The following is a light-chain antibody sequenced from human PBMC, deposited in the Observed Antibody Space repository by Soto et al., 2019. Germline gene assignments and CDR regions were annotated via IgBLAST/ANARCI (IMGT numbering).Light chain of an antibody. CDR1: QSVSSNY. CDR2: GAS. V-gene: IGKV3-20*01. Sequence: EIVLTQSPGTLSLSPGERATLSCRASQSVSSNYLAWYQQKPGQAPRLLIYGASSRTTGIPDRFGGGGSGTDFTLTISRLEPDDFAVYYCQQYGSSSITFGQGTRLEIK. CDR3: QQYGSSSIT. J-gene: IGKJ5*01.